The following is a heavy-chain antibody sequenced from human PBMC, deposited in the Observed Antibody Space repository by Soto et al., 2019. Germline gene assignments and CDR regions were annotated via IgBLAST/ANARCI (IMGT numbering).Heavy chain of an antibody. V-gene: IGHV3-30-3*01. D-gene: IGHD6-6*01. CDR3: ARSLSVRGNYYCGMDV. Sequence: GGSLRLSCAASGFTFSSYAMHWVRQAPGKGLEWVAVISYDGSNKYYADSVKGRFTISRDNSKNTLYLQMNSLRAEDTAVYYCARSLSVRGNYYCGMDVWGQGTTVTVSS. CDR2: ISYDGSNK. J-gene: IGHJ6*02. CDR1: GFTFSSYA.